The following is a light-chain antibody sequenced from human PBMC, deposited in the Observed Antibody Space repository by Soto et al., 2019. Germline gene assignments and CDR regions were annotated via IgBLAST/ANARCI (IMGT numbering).Light chain of an antibody. V-gene: IGKV3-11*01. CDR2: DAS. CDR3: QQRSNWPPLT. J-gene: IGKJ4*01. CDR1: QSVNSY. Sequence: EIVLTQSPATLSLSPGERATLSCRASQSVNSYLAWYQQKPGQAPRLLIYDASNTATGIPARFTGSGSGTDFTLTISSLEPEDSAVYYCQQRSNWPPLTFGGGTKVEIK.